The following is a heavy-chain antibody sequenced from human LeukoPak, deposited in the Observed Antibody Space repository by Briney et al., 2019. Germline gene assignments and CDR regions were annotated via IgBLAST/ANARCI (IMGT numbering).Heavy chain of an antibody. Sequence: GESLEISCQGSGYSFTSYWIGWAGQMPGKGLEWIGIIYPGDSDTRYSPSFQGQVTISANKSISTAYLQWSSLKASDTAMYYCARHLSGSYLTPFDYWGQGTLVTVSS. V-gene: IGHV5-51*01. CDR2: IYPGDSDT. CDR3: ARHLSGSYLTPFDY. J-gene: IGHJ4*02. CDR1: GYSFTSYW. D-gene: IGHD1-26*01.